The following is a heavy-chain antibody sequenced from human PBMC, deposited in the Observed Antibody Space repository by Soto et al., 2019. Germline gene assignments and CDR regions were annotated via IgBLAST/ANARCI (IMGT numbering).Heavy chain of an antibody. J-gene: IGHJ4*02. V-gene: IGHV4-39*02. CDR3: AKVVVAATRHTDFDS. CDR1: GGSINSNNYY. CDR2: IYYDGST. D-gene: IGHD2-15*01. Sequence: SETLSLTCTVSGGSINSNNYYWAWIRQPPGKGLAWIASIYYDGSTYYNPSLKSRVSISVDTSKNHFSLKLSSATAADTAVYYCAKVVVAATRHTDFDSWGQGTLVTVFS.